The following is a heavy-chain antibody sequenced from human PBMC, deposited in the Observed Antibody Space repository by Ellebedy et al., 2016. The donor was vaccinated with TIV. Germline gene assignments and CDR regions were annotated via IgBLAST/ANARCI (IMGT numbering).Heavy chain of an antibody. J-gene: IGHJ4*02. Sequence: SLKISCAASGFTFENYAMHWVRQAPGKGLEWVSGIRWNGANKGYADSVKGRFTISRDNPKNSLYLQVNSLRVEDTAIYFCAKDKTPADSSSWYYFDHWGQGTLVTVSS. CDR2: IRWNGANK. V-gene: IGHV3-9*01. D-gene: IGHD6-13*01. CDR1: GFTFENYA. CDR3: AKDKTPADSSSWYYFDH.